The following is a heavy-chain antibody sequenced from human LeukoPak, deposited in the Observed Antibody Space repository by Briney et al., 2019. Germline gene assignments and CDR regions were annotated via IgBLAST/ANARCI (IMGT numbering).Heavy chain of an antibody. CDR3: AKDEGYSGFGSYYFDY. D-gene: IGHD6-19*01. V-gene: IGHV3-23*01. CDR1: GFTFSTYA. Sequence: GGSLRLSCAASGFTFSTYAMTWVRQAPGKGLEWVSSISNGGSRYYADSVKGRSTISRDNSKNTVYLQMNSLRAEDTALFYCAKDEGYSGFGSYYFDYWGRGTLVTVSS. J-gene: IGHJ4*02. CDR2: ISNGGSR.